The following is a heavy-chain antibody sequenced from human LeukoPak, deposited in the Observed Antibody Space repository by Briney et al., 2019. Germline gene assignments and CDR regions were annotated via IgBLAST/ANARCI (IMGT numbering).Heavy chain of an antibody. CDR2: ISGTGGST. D-gene: IGHD1-26*01. J-gene: IGHJ5*02. Sequence: GGSLRLSCAASGFTFSTYAMTSVRQAPGKGLEWVSLISGTGGSTYYADSVEGRFTISRDNSKNTLYLQMNSLRAEDTAVYYCAKDYEPLVGVHRWGDWFDPWGQGTLVTVSS. CDR1: GFTFSTYA. CDR3: AKDYEPLVGVHRWGDWFDP. V-gene: IGHV3-23*01.